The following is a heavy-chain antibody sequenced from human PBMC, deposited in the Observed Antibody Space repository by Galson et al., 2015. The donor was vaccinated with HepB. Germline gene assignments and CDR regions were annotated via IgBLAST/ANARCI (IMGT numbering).Heavy chain of an antibody. Sequence: SVKVSCKASGYTFTSYAMHWVRQAPGQRLEWMGWINAGNGNTKYSQKFQGRVTITRDASASTAYMELSSLRSEDTAVYYCARATSNQLLYYYWGQGTLVTVSS. J-gene: IGHJ4*02. D-gene: IGHD2-2*02. CDR3: ARATSNQLLYYY. V-gene: IGHV1-3*01. CDR1: GYTFTSYA. CDR2: INAGNGNT.